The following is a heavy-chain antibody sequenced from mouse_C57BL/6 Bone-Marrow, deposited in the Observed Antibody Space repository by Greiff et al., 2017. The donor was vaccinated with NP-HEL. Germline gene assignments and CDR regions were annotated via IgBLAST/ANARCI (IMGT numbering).Heavy chain of an antibody. CDR2: ISSGSSTI. V-gene: IGHV5-17*01. J-gene: IGHJ4*01. Sequence: EVKLVESGGGLVKPGGSLKLSCAASGFTFSDYGMHWVRQAPEEGLEWVAYISSGSSTIYYADTVKGRFTISSANDKDTMFLQMTSMRSEDTAMYYCSRRYRGLCYYAMDYWGQGTSVTVSS. D-gene: IGHD2-12*01. CDR3: SRRYRGLCYYAMDY. CDR1: GFTFSDYG.